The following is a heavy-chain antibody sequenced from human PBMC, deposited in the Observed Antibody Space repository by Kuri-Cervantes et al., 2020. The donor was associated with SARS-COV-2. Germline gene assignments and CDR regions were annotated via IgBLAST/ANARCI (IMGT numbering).Heavy chain of an antibody. Sequence: SETLSLTCAVYGGSFSGYYWSWIRQPTGKGLEWIGEINHSGSTNYNPSLKSRVTISVDTSKNQFSLKLSSVTAADTAVYYCARGPGLYSRKAYGMDVWGQGTTVTVSS. CDR2: INHSGST. CDR3: ARGPGLYSRKAYGMDV. V-gene: IGHV4-34*01. J-gene: IGHJ6*02. D-gene: IGHD3-16*02. CDR1: GGSFSGYY.